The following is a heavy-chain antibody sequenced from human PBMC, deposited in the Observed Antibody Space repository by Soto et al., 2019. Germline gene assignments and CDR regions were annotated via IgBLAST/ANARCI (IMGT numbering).Heavy chain of an antibody. V-gene: IGHV1-69*01. CDR3: GTGSSWTKVES. D-gene: IGHD6-13*01. CDR2: IIPIFGPA. CDR1: GGTLSRSA. J-gene: IGHJ4*02. Sequence: VKVSCKASGGTLSRSAISWVRQAPGQGLEWMGGIIPIFGPAIYAQKFRGRVSIIADESTRTAYMEMSSLRSDDTAVYYCGTGSSWTKVESWGQGTLVTVSS.